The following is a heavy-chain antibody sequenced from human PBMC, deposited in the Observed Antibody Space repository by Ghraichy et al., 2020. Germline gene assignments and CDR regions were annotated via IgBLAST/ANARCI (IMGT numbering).Heavy chain of an antibody. J-gene: IGHJ4*02. D-gene: IGHD3-22*01. CDR2: ISGSGGST. V-gene: IGHV3-23*01. CDR3: AKDPSKVYDSSGYYDY. CDR1: GFTFSSYA. Sequence: GSLRLSCAASGFTFSSYAMSWVRQAPGKGLEWVSAISGSGGSTYYADSVKGRFTISRDNSKNTLYLQMNSLRAEDTAVYYCAKDPSKVYDSSGYYDYWGQGTLVTVSS.